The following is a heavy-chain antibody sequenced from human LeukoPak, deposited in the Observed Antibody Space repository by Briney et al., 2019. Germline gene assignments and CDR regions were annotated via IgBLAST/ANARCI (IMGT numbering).Heavy chain of an antibody. CDR1: GYSFSNYG. CDR3: ARDNGGYLGNWFDP. CDR2: ISAYNGNR. V-gene: IGHV1-18*01. Sequence: ASVKVSCKASGYSFSNYGISWVRQAPGQGLEWMGWISAYNGNRNYAQKLQGRVTMTTDTSTSTAYMELRSLRSDDTAVYYCARDNGGYLGNWFDPWGQGTLVTVSS. J-gene: IGHJ5*02. D-gene: IGHD2-8*01.